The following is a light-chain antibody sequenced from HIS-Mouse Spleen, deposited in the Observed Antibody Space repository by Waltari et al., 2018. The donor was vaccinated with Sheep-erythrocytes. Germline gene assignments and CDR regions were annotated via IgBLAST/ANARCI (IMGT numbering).Light chain of an antibody. V-gene: IGLV2-11*01. CDR3: CSYAGSYNHV. CDR2: DVS. J-gene: IGLJ1*01. CDR1: STAVGRYNN. Sequence: QSALTQPRSVSGSPGQSVTISCTGTSTAVGRYNNVSWYQQHPGKATKLMIYDVSKRPSGVTDRFSGSKSGNTASLTISGLQAEDEADYYCCSYAGSYNHVFATGTKVTVL.